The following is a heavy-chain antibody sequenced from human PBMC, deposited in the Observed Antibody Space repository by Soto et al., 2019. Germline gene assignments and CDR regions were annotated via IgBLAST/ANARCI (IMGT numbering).Heavy chain of an antibody. D-gene: IGHD3-22*01. V-gene: IGHV1-69*13. CDR1: GGTFSTYA. J-gene: IGHJ4*02. Sequence: SVKVSCKASGGTFSTYAINWVRQAPGQGLEWMGGIIPIFGTANYAQKFQDRVAITADESTSTAYMELSSLRSEDTAVYYCASHSFYYDSSGYYPPLGYWGQGTMVTAPQ. CDR3: ASHSFYYDSSGYYPPLGY. CDR2: IIPIFGTA.